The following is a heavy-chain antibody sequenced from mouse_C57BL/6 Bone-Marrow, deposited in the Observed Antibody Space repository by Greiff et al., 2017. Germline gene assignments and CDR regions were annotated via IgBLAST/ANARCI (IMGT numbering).Heavy chain of an antibody. CDR2: INPSSGYT. CDR3: ARDGSSYRYYAIDY. J-gene: IGHJ4*01. V-gene: IGHV1-4*01. D-gene: IGHD1-1*01. Sequence: VQLQQSGAELARPGASVKMSCKASGYTFTSYTMHWVKQRPGQGLEWIGYINPSSGYTKYNQKFKDKATLTADKSSSTAYMQLSSLTSEDSAVYFCARDGSSYRYYAIDYWGQGTSVTVSS. CDR1: GYTFTSYT.